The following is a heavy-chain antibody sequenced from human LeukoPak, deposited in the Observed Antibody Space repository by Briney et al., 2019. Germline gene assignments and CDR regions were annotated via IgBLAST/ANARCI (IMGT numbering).Heavy chain of an antibody. CDR1: GGSISSYY. J-gene: IGHJ6*03. CDR3: ARAYYYYMDV. CDR2: IYYSGST. Sequence: SGTLSLTCTVSGGSISSYYWSWIRQPPGKGLEWIGYIYYSGSTNYNPSLKSRVTISVDTSKNQFSLKLSSVTAADTAVYYCARAYYYYMDVWGKGTTVTVSS. V-gene: IGHV4-59*01.